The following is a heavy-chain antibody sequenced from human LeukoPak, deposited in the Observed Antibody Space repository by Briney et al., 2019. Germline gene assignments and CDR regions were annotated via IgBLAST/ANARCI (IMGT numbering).Heavy chain of an antibody. CDR3: ARTAAGGWLRSYYYMDV. J-gene: IGHJ6*03. CDR2: IYYSGST. V-gene: IGHV4-39*01. Sequence: PSETLSLTCTVSGGSISSSSYYWGWIRQPPGKGLEWIGSIYYSGSTYYNPPLKSRVTISVDTSKNQFSLKLSSVTAADTAVYYCARTAAGGWLRSYYYMDVWGKGTTVTISS. D-gene: IGHD5-24*01. CDR1: GGSISSSSYY.